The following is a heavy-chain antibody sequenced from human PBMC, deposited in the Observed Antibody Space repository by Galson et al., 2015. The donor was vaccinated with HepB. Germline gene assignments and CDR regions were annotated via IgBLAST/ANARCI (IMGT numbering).Heavy chain of an antibody. J-gene: IGHJ3*02. V-gene: IGHV5-51*01. CDR2: IYPGDSET. D-gene: IGHD5-12*01. CDR3: ARSAGRGYPPPKTFDI. CDR1: GYMFNTFW. Sequence: QSGAEVTKPGESLKISCKGSGYMFNTFWIGWVRQMPGKGLEWMGLIYPGDSETRYSPSFQGQVTFSVDRSINTAYVQWSSLKASDTAMYYCARSAGRGYPPPKTFDIWGQGTMVTVSS.